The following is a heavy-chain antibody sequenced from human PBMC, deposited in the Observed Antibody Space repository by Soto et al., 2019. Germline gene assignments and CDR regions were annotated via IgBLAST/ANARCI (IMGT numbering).Heavy chain of an antibody. D-gene: IGHD3-3*01. J-gene: IGHJ4*02. CDR2: ISSSSSTI. V-gene: IGHV3-48*02. Sequence: PGGSLRRSCAASGFTFSSYSMNWVRQATGKGLEWVSYISSSSSTIYYADSVKGRFTISRDNAKNSLYLQMNSLRDEDTAVYYCARDPNYDFWSGYYYGQDYWGQGTLVTVSS. CDR1: GFTFSSYS. CDR3: ARDPNYDFWSGYYYGQDY.